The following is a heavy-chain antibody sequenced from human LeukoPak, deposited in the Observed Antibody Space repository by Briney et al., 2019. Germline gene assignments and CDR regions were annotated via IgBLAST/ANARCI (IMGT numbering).Heavy chain of an antibody. CDR2: IYYSGST. D-gene: IGHD1-26*01. J-gene: IGHJ4*02. V-gene: IGHV4-59*01. CDR3: ARAGGWLSMSYDY. Sequence: SETLSLTCTVSGGSISSYYWSWIRQPPGKGLEWIGYIYYSGSTNYNPSLKSRVTISVDTSKNQFSLKLSSVTAADTAVYYCARAGGWLSMSYDYWGQGTLVTVSS. CDR1: GGSISSYY.